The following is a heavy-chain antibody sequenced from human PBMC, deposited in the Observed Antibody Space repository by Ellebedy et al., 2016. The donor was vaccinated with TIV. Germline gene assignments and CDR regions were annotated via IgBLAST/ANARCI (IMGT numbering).Heavy chain of an antibody. Sequence: SETLSLXCTVSGYSISSGYYWGWFRQPPGKGLEWIGSIYHSGSTYYNPSLKSRVTISVDTSKNQFSLKLSSVTAADTAVYYCARFHGGGIAIDYWGQGTLVTVSS. D-gene: IGHD6-13*01. CDR2: IYHSGST. V-gene: IGHV4-38-2*02. CDR3: ARFHGGGIAIDY. J-gene: IGHJ4*02. CDR1: GYSISSGYY.